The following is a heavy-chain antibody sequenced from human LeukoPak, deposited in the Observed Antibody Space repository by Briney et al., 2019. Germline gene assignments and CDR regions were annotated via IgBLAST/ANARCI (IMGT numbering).Heavy chain of an antibody. CDR3: ATHYYGSGSYYNVGY. Sequence: GRSLRLSCAASGFTFSSYGMHWVRQAPGKGLEWVAVISYDGSNKYYADSVKGRFTISRDNSKNTLYLQMNSLGAEDTAVYYCATHYYGSGSYYNVGYWGQGTLVTVSS. CDR2: ISYDGSNK. D-gene: IGHD3-10*01. CDR1: GFTFSSYG. V-gene: IGHV3-30*03. J-gene: IGHJ4*02.